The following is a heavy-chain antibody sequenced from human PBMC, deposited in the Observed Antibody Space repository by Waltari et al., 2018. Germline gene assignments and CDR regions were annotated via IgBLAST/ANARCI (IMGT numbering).Heavy chain of an antibody. CDR1: GGSISSSSYY. J-gene: IGHJ6*03. CDR2: IYYSGST. Sequence: QLQLQESGPGLVKPSETLSLTCTVSGGSISSSSYYWGWIRQPPGKGLEWIGSIYYSGSTYYNPSLKSRVTISGDTSKNQFSLKLSSVTAADTAVYYCATRGYSGYDFRTYYYYMDVWGKGTTVTVSS. CDR3: ATRGYSGYDFRTYYYYMDV. V-gene: IGHV4-39*07. D-gene: IGHD5-12*01.